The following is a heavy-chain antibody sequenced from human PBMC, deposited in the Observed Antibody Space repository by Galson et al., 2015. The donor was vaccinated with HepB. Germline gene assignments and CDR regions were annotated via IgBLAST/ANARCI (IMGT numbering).Heavy chain of an antibody. Sequence: QSRAEVKKPGESLRISCKGSGYRFTNYWISWVRQMPGKGLEWMGKIDPSDSYIKYSPSFQGHVTISADKSISTAYLQWSSLKASDTAMYYCATSYYYDSSGYKGAIDYWGQGTLVTVSP. D-gene: IGHD3-22*01. CDR3: ATSYYYDSSGYKGAIDY. CDR2: IDPSDSYI. CDR1: GYRFTNYW. V-gene: IGHV5-10-1*01. J-gene: IGHJ4*02.